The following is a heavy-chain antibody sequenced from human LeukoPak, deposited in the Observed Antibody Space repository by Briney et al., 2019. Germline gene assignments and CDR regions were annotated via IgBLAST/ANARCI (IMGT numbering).Heavy chain of an antibody. V-gene: IGHV3-23*01. CDR2: ISGSGGST. J-gene: IGHJ4*02. D-gene: IGHD1-26*01. CDR3: AKDTRYSGSYYFVFDY. Sequence: GGSLRLSCVASGFTFSSYAMSWVRQAPGKGLEWVSTISGSGGSTYYADSVKGRFTFSRDNSKNTLYLQMNSLRAEDTAVYYCAKDTRYSGSYYFVFDYWGQGTLVTVSS. CDR1: GFTFSSYA.